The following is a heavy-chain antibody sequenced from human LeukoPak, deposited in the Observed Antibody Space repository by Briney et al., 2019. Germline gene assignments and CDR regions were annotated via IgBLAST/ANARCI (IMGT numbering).Heavy chain of an antibody. Sequence: TVKFSCRASRDTFSRYDTLWVRKAPGKALEWMGGIIPIFGTANYAQKFQGRVTITADESTRPAYMEPSSLRSEDTAVYYCAREVVVTAAVDYWGQGTLVTVSS. CDR1: RDTFSRYD. CDR2: IIPIFGTA. CDR3: AREVVVTAAVDY. V-gene: IGHV1-69*01. J-gene: IGHJ4*02. D-gene: IGHD2-21*02.